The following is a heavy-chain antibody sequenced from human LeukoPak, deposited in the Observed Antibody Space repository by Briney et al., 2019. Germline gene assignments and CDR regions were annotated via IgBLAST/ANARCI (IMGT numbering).Heavy chain of an antibody. CDR2: IYYSGST. CDR3: ARHRGSSSLFDY. D-gene: IGHD6-6*01. V-gene: IGHV4-39*01. CDR1: GGSISSSSYY. J-gene: IGHJ4*02. Sequence: SETLSLTCTVSGGSISSSSYYWGWIRQPPGKGLEWIGSIYYSGSTYYNPSLKSRVTISVDTSKNQFSLRLSSVTAADTAVYYCARHRGSSSLFDYWGQGTLVTVSS.